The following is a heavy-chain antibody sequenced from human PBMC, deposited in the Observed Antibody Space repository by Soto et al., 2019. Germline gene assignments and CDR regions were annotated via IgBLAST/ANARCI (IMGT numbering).Heavy chain of an antibody. CDR3: AGSTRELLSHHRPVNY. D-gene: IGHD3-10*01. CDR1: GGSFSGYY. J-gene: IGHJ4*02. CDR2: INHSGST. Sequence: QVQLQQWGAGLLKPSETLSLTCAVYGGSFSGYYWSWIRQPPGKGLEWIGEINHSGSTNYNPSLKSRVTISVDTSKNQFSLKLSSVTAADTAVYYCAGSTRELLSHHRPVNYWGQGTLVTVSS. V-gene: IGHV4-34*01.